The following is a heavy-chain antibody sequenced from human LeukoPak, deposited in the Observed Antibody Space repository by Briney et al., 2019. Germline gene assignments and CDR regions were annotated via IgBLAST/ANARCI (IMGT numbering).Heavy chain of an antibody. V-gene: IGHV3-30*02. J-gene: IGHJ6*03. D-gene: IGHD2-2*01. CDR2: IHYDGSNI. Sequence: GGSLRLSCAASGFTFSHYGMHWVRQAPGKGLEWVAFIHYDGSNIYYADSVKGRFTISRDNSKNTLYLQMNSLRAEDTAVYYCARDGGIVVVPKRYYYYMDVWGKGTTVTVSS. CDR3: ARDGGIVVVPKRYYYYMDV. CDR1: GFTFSHYG.